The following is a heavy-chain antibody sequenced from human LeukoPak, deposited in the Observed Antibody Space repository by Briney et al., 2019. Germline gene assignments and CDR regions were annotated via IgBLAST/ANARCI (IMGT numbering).Heavy chain of an antibody. J-gene: IGHJ4*02. Sequence: GGSLRLSCAASGFTFSDYYMSWIRQAPGKGLEWVSYISSSSSYTNYADSVKGRFTISRDNAKNSLYLQMNSLRAEDTAVYYCARAGIYSGYGEYFVYWGQGTLVTVSS. CDR1: GFTFSDYY. D-gene: IGHD5-12*01. CDR2: ISSSSSYT. V-gene: IGHV3-11*05. CDR3: ARAGIYSGYGEYFVY.